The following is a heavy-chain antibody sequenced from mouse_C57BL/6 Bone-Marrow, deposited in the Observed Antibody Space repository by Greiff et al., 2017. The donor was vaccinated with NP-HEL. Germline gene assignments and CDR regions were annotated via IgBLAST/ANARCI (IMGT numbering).Heavy chain of an antibody. V-gene: IGHV5-12*01. CDR3: ARQDYGSRFDY. CDR1: GFTFSDYY. D-gene: IGHD1-1*01. Sequence: EVQLVESGGGLVQPGGSLKLSCAASGFTFSDYYMYWVRQTPEKRLEWVAYISNGGGSTYYPDTVKGRFTISRDNAKNTLYLQMSRLKSEDTAMYYCARQDYGSRFDYWGQGTTLTVSS. CDR2: ISNGGGST. J-gene: IGHJ2*01.